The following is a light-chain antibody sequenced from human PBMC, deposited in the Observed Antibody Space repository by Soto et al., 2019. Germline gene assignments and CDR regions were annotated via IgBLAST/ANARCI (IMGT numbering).Light chain of an antibody. Sequence: QSVLTQPPSVSAAPGRRVTISCSGSSSNIGNSFESQYHQLPGTAPSHLIYSSNEQPSGIPDRFSGSKSGTSATLGITGLQTGDEADYYCGPCDGSMSAVVFGTGTKVTVL. CDR2: SSN. CDR3: GPCDGSMSAVV. J-gene: IGLJ1*01. V-gene: IGLV1-51*01. CDR1: SSNIGNSF.